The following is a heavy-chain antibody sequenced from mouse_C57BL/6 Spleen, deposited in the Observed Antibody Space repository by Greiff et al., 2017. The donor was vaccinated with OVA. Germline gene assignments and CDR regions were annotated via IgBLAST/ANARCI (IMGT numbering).Heavy chain of an antibody. D-gene: IGHD2-1*01. V-gene: IGHV14-4*01. CDR2: IDPENGDT. Sequence: DVKLQESGAELVRPGASVKLSCTASGFNIKDDYMHWVKQRPEQGLEWIGWIDPENGDTEYASKFQGKATITADTSSNTAYLQLSSLTSEDTAVYYCTTHYGNPYAMDYWGQGTSVTVSS. CDR1: GFNIKDDY. CDR3: TTHYGNPYAMDY. J-gene: IGHJ4*01.